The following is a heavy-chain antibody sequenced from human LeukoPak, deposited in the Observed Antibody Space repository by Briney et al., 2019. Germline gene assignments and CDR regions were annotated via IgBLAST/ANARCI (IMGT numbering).Heavy chain of an antibody. CDR1: GGSFSGYY. V-gene: IGHV4-34*01. D-gene: IGHD4-17*01. Sequence: SETLSLTCAVYGGSFSGYYWSWIRQPPGKGLEWIGEINHSGSTNYNPSLKSRVTISVDTSKNQFSLKLSSVTAADTAVYYCARLQKDYGDHRAQQAFDIWGQGTMVTVSS. CDR2: INHSGST. CDR3: ARLQKDYGDHRAQQAFDI. J-gene: IGHJ3*02.